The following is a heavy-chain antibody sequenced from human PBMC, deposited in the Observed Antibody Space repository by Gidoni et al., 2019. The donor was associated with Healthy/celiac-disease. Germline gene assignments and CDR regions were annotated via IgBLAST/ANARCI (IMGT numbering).Heavy chain of an antibody. CDR1: GFTFDDYA. D-gene: IGHD4-17*01. CDR3: AKDKRGDYGLFDY. J-gene: IGHJ4*02. V-gene: IGHV3-9*01. CDR2: ISWNSGSI. Sequence: EVQLLESGGGLVQPGRSLRLSCAASGFTFDDYAMHWVRQAPGKGLEWVSGISWNSGSIGYADSVKGRFTISRDNAKNSLYLQMNSLRAEDTALYYCAKDKRGDYGLFDYWGQGTLVTVSS.